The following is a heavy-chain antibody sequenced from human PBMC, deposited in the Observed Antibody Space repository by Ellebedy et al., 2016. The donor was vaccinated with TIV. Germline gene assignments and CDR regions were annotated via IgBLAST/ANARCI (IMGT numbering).Heavy chain of an antibody. V-gene: IGHV3-15*01. D-gene: IGHD1-1*01. J-gene: IGHJ4*02. CDR1: GFTFSSYG. Sequence: GGSLRLXCAASGFTFSSYGMHWVRQAPGKGLEWVGRIKSKTDGGTTDYAAPVKGRFTISRDDSKNTLYLQMNSLKTEDTAVYYCTTELVGTPFDYWGQGTLVTVSS. CDR2: IKSKTDGGTT. CDR3: TTELVGTPFDY.